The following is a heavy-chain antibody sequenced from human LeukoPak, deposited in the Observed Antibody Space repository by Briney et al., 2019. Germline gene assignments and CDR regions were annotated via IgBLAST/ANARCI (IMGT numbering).Heavy chain of an antibody. D-gene: IGHD2-21*02. J-gene: IGHJ4*02. CDR1: GGSFSGYY. Sequence: PSETLSLTCAVYGGSFSGYYWSWIRQPPGKGLEWIGEINHSGSTNYNPSLRSRVPMSVDTSRNQFSLKLKSVTAADTAVYYCARSPYCGADCPSPFDSWGQGTLVTVSS. CDR2: INHSGST. CDR3: ARSPYCGADCPSPFDS. V-gene: IGHV4-34*01.